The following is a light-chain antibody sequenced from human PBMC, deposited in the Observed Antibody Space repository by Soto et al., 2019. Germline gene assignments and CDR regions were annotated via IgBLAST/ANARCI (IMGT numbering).Light chain of an antibody. J-gene: IGKJ4*01. V-gene: IGKV3-20*01. CDR1: QSVSNNY. CDR3: QQYGSSPPLT. Sequence: EIVLMQSPGTLSLSPGERATLSCRASQSVSNNYVAWYQQKPGQAPRLLIAGASSRATGIPDRFSGSGSGTDFTLTISRLVPEDFAVYYCQQYGSSPPLTFGGGTTVEIK. CDR2: GAS.